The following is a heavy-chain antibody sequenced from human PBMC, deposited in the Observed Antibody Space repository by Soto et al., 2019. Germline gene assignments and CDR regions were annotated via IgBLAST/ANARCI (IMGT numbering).Heavy chain of an antibody. V-gene: IGHV3-23*01. CDR1: GFTFSSYA. CDR3: AKDPLYCGGDCYPRFDAFDI. Sequence: GGSLRLSCEASGFTFSSYAMSWVRQAPGKGLEWVSAISSSGGSTYYTNSVKGRFTISRDNSENTLYLQVNSLRAEDTAVYYCAKDPLYCGGDCYPRFDAFDIWGQGTMVTVSS. J-gene: IGHJ3*02. CDR2: ISSSGGST. D-gene: IGHD2-21*02.